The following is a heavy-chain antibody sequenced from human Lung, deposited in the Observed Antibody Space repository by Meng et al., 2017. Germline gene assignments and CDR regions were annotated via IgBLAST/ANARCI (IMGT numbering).Heavy chain of an antibody. J-gene: IGHJ4*02. CDR1: GFTFSRYA. V-gene: IGHV3-23*04. D-gene: IGHD7-27*01. CDR3: AKKGWLYWGSGDDY. CDR2: ISGSGSSP. Sequence: EGRLVESGGGLVQPGGSLRLSCAASGFTFSRYAMSWVRQAQGKGLEWVSAISGSGSSPYYADSVKGRFTISRDNSKNTLYLQMNSLRAEDTAVYYCAKKGWLYWGSGDDYWGQGTLVTVSS.